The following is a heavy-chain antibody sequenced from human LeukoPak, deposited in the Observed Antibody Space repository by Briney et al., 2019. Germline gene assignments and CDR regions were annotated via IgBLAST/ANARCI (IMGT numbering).Heavy chain of an antibody. D-gene: IGHD5-12*01. Sequence: SETLSLTCTVSGGSISSYYWSWIRQPPGKGLEWIGYIYYSGSTNYNPSLKSRVTISVDTSKNQFSLKLSSVTAADTAVYYCAIHSGYDGIDYWGQGTLVTVSP. CDR3: AIHSGYDGIDY. J-gene: IGHJ4*02. CDR2: IYYSGST. CDR1: GGSISSYY. V-gene: IGHV4-59*01.